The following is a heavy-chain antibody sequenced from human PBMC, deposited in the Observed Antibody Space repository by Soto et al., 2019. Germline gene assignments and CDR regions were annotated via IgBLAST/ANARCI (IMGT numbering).Heavy chain of an antibody. CDR1: GGSITSDNYC. CDR3: ARDGDYFGSGSPPLLSK. CDR2: IYYSGST. V-gene: IGHV4-31*03. Sequence: QVQLQESGPGLVMPSQTLSLTCTVSGGSITSDNYCWTWIRQHPVKGLEWMGHIYYSGSTSYNPSLKSRVTISIDTSKNHFSLKLTSVTAADTAVYYCARDGDYFGSGSPPLLSKWGQGTLVTVSS. J-gene: IGHJ4*02. D-gene: IGHD3-10*01.